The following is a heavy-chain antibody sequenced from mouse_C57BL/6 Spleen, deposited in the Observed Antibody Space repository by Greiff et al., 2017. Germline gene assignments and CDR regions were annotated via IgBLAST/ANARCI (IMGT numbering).Heavy chain of an antibody. Sequence: QQSCKASGYTFTSYWMHWVKQRPGRGLEWIGRIDPNSGGTKYNEKFKSKATLTVDKHSSTAYKQLSSLTSEDSAVYYCATLTNWDGAYWGHVTLVTVSP. CDR3: ATLTNWDGAY. V-gene: IGHV1-72*01. J-gene: IGHJ3*01. CDR2: IDPNSGGT. D-gene: IGHD4-1*01. CDR1: GYTFTSYW.